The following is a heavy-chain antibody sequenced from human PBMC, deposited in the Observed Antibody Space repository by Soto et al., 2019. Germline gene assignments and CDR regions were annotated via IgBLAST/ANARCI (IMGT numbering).Heavy chain of an antibody. CDR1: GFTFSSYG. CDR2: IWYDGSNK. CDR3: AREGGTRHYYGMDV. Sequence: LRLSCAASGFTFSSYGMHWVRQAPGKGLEWVAVIWYDGSNKYYADSVKGRFTISRDNSKNTLYLQMNSLRAEDTAVYYCAREGGTRHYYGMDVWGQGTTVTVSS. V-gene: IGHV3-33*01. J-gene: IGHJ6*02. D-gene: IGHD1-26*01.